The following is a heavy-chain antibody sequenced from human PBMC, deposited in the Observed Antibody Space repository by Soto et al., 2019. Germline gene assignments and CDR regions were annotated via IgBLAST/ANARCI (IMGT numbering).Heavy chain of an antibody. V-gene: IGHV3-64*01. J-gene: IGHJ4*02. D-gene: IGHD3-10*01. CDR2: ISTNGVST. CDR3: ARSYYYGSGKLDY. Sequence: GGSLRLSCAASGFTFNSYPMHWVRQAPGKGLEYVSAISTNGVSTYYANSVKGRFTISRDNSKNTLYLQMGSLRAEDLAVYYCARSYYYGSGKLDYWGQGTLVTVSS. CDR1: GFTFNSYP.